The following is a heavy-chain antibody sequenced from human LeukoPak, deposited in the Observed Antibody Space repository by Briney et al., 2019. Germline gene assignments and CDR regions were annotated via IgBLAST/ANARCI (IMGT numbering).Heavy chain of an antibody. J-gene: IGHJ4*02. CDR3: AREPPQDSSGEFDY. Sequence: ASAKVSCKASGYTFTGYYMHWVRQAPGQGLEWMGWINPYSGGTNYAQKFQGRVTMTRDTSISTVYMELSRLRSDDTAVYYCAREPPQDSSGEFDYWGQGTLVTVSS. CDR2: INPYSGGT. CDR1: GYTFTGYY. V-gene: IGHV1-2*02. D-gene: IGHD6-19*01.